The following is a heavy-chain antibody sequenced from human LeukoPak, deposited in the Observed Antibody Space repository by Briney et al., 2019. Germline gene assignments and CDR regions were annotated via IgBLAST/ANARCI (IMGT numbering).Heavy chain of an antibody. CDR3: ARGQLTTGVDY. CDR2: MNPNSGNT. D-gene: IGHD4-17*01. CDR1: GYTLTSYD. Sequence: GASVTVSCKASGYTLTSYDINWVRQATGQGLEWMGWMNPNSGNTGYAQKFQGRVTMTRNTSISTAYMELSSLRSEDTAVYYCARGQLTTGVDYWGQGTLVTVSS. V-gene: IGHV1-8*01. J-gene: IGHJ4*02.